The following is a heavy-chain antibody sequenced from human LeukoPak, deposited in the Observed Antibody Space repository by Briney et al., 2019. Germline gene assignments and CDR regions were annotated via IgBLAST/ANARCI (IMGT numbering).Heavy chain of an antibody. V-gene: IGHV3-74*03. D-gene: IGHD5/OR15-5a*01. Sequence: GASVRLSFGGSGFSFGREWMHGVPQAPGKGLVWVSRISDDGSITTYADSVKGRFTISRDNAKRTVFLQMNSLRAEDTAVYFCVRRYYEYNVYDRHFDYWGQGILVTVSS. CDR1: GFSFGREW. J-gene: IGHJ4*02. CDR2: ISDDGSIT. CDR3: VRRYYEYNVYDRHFDY.